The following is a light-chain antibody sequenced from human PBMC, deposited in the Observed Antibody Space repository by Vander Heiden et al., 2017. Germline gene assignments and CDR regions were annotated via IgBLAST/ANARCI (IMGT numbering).Light chain of an antibody. CDR2: KAS. CDR1: QSISSW. Sequence: DIQITQSPSTLSPSVGDRVTITCRASQSISSWLAWFQQKPGKAPKLLIYKASTLESGVPSRFSGSGSGTEFTLTISRLQPDDFATYYCQQYNSYSYTFGQGTKLEIK. J-gene: IGKJ2*01. V-gene: IGKV1-5*03. CDR3: QQYNSYSYT.